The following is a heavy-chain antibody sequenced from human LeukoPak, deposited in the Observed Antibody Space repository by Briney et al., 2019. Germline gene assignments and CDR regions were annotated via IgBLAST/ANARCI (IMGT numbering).Heavy chain of an antibody. Sequence: GGSLRLSCAASGFTFSNAWMTWVRQAPGQGLEWVGRIKSKTDGATTDYAATVKGRFIIPRDDSKRMLYLQMNSLKTEDTAMYYCALEFGQATDYWSQGTLVTVSS. V-gene: IGHV3-15*01. CDR1: GFTFSNAW. CDR3: ALEFGQATDY. D-gene: IGHD3-3*01. J-gene: IGHJ4*02. CDR2: IKSKTDGATT.